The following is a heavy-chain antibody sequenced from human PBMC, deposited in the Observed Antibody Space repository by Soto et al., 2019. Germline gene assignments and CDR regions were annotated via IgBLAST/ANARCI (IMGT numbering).Heavy chain of an antibody. D-gene: IGHD6-19*01. Sequence: ASVKVSCKASGYTFTSYGISWVRQAPGQGLEWMGWISAYNGNTNYAQKLQGRVTMTTDTSTSTAYMELRSLRSDDTAVYYCARDRYSSGWYPSIWDYWGQGTLVTVSS. V-gene: IGHV1-18*01. J-gene: IGHJ4*02. CDR3: ARDRYSSGWYPSIWDY. CDR2: ISAYNGNT. CDR1: GYTFTSYG.